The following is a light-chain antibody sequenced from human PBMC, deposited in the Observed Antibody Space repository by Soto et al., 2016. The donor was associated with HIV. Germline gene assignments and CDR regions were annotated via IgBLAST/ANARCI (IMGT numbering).Light chain of an antibody. CDR3: QQTYSTPLT. Sequence: DIQMTQSPSSVSASVGDRVTITCRASQAINSRLAWYQQNPGKAPEVLITATYTLQDGVPSRFSGSASGGTGTDFTLTIDSLQPEDFATYYCQQTYSTPLTFGGGTKVEIK. J-gene: IGKJ4*01. CDR1: QAINSR. CDR2: ATY. V-gene: IGKV1-12*01.